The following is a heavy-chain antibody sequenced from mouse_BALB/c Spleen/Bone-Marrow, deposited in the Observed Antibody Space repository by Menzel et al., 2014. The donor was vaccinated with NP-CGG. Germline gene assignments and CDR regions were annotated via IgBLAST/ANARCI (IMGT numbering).Heavy chain of an antibody. Sequence: QVQLQQSGPELVRPGVSVKISCKGSGYKFTDYAMHWVQQSHAKSLEWIGLTSTYSGNTHYNQKFKGRATMTVDKSSSTAYMELARLTSEDSAVYYCARNFYGSAYFDFWGQGSTLTVSS. J-gene: IGHJ2*01. CDR2: TSTYSGNT. CDR1: GYKFTDYA. V-gene: IGHV1-67*01. D-gene: IGHD1-1*01. CDR3: ARNFYGSAYFDF.